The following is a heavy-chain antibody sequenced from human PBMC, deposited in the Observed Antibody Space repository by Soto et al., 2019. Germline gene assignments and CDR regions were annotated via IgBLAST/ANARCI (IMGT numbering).Heavy chain of an antibody. J-gene: IGHJ5*01. Sequence: GGSLRLSCAASGFTVSSNYMGWVRQAPGEGLEWLSSISDSGHYIYYADSVKGRFTISRDNAKNSLFLQMNSLRGEDTAVYYCARSGLALPYSASHWFDPWGQGTLVTVSS. CDR1: GFTVSSNY. V-gene: IGHV3-21*01. CDR2: ISDSGHYI. CDR3: ARSGLALPYSASHWFDP. D-gene: IGHD3-22*01.